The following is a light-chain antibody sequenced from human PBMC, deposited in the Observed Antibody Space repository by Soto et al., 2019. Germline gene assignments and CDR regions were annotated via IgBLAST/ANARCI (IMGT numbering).Light chain of an antibody. CDR1: LTIGHS. V-gene: IGKV1-39*01. Sequence: DIQMTQSPSSLSASVGDRVTITCRASLTIGHSLSWFQQKAGQPPTLLIYGASALHRGVPARFSGSGSGTEVTLTINKMPREDFATYYGQQTYHLPRTFGQGTKG. J-gene: IGKJ1*01. CDR2: GAS. CDR3: QQTYHLPRT.